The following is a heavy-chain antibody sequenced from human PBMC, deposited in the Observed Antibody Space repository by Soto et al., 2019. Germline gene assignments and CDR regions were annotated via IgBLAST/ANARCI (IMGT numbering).Heavy chain of an antibody. Sequence: VESLKISCKGSGYSLTSYWIGWVRQMPGKGLECMGIIYPGDSDTRYNPSFQGQVTISADKSISTAYLQWSSLKASDTAMYYCASQEMATKNVDAFDIWGQGTMVTVSS. CDR1: GYSLTSYW. CDR2: IYPGDSDT. J-gene: IGHJ3*02. CDR3: ASQEMATKNVDAFDI. D-gene: IGHD5-12*01. V-gene: IGHV5-51*01.